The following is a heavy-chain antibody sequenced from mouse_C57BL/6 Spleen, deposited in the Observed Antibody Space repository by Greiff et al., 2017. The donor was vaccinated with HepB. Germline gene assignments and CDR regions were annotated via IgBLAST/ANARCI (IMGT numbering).Heavy chain of an antibody. V-gene: IGHV5-16*01. CDR3: ARSHYYGSSYYWYFDV. CDR1: GFTFSDYY. J-gene: IGHJ1*03. CDR2: INYDGSST. Sequence: EVKLVESEGGLVQPGSSMKLSCTASGFTFSDYYMAWVRQVPEKGLEWVANINYDGSSTYYLDSLKSRFIISRDNAKNILYLQMSSLKSEDTATYYCARSHYYGSSYYWYFDVWGTGTTVTVSS. D-gene: IGHD1-1*01.